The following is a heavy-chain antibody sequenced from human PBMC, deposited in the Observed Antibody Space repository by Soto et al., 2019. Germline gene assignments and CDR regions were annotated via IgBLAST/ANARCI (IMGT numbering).Heavy chain of an antibody. J-gene: IGHJ6*02. CDR3: SRDRLWFGEPPIDYYYYGMDV. CDR2: INHSGST. D-gene: IGHD3-10*01. V-gene: IGHV4-34*01. CDR1: GGSFSGYY. Sequence: PSETLSLTCAVYGGSFSGYYWSWIRQPPGKGLEWIGEINHSGSTNYNPSLKSRVTISVDTSKNQFSLKLSSVTAADTAVYYCSRDRLWFGEPPIDYYYYGMDVWGQGTTVTVSS.